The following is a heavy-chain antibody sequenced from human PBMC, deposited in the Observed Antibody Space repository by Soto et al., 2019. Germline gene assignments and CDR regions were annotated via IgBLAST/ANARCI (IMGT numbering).Heavy chain of an antibody. Sequence: PSETLSLTCAVYGGSFSGYYWSWIRQPPGKGLEWIGEINHSGSTNYNPSLKSRVTISVDTSKNQFSLKLSSVTAADTAVYYCARASRWRYCSGGSCLTHYYYYMDVWGKGTTVTVSS. CDR2: INHSGST. V-gene: IGHV4-34*01. CDR1: GGSFSGYY. D-gene: IGHD2-15*01. CDR3: ARASRWRYCSGGSCLTHYYYYMDV. J-gene: IGHJ6*03.